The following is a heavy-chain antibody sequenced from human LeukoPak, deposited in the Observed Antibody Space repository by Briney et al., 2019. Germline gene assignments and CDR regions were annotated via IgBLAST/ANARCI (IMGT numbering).Heavy chain of an antibody. V-gene: IGHV3-48*02. CDR2: ISRGRPNI. CDR1: GFTFSDYS. Sequence: GGSLRLSCVASGFTFSDYSMNWVRQAPGKGLEWVSYISRGRPNIHYAQSVKGRFTISRDSARNSLYLQMNSLRDEDTAVYYCVRDPEALDYWGQGTLVTVSS. CDR3: VRDPEALDY. J-gene: IGHJ4*02.